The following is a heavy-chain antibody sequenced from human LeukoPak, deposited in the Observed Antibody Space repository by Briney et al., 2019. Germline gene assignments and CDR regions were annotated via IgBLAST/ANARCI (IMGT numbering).Heavy chain of an antibody. J-gene: IGHJ4*02. D-gene: IGHD3-22*01. Sequence: PSETLSLTCTVSGGSISSYYWSWIRQPAGKGLEWIGRIYTSGSTNYNPSLKSRVTMSVDTSKNQFSLKLSSVTAADTAVYYCASSQNYYDSSGSFDYWGQGTLVTVSS. CDR3: ASSQNYYDSSGSFDY. CDR2: IYTSGST. CDR1: GGSISSYY. V-gene: IGHV4-4*07.